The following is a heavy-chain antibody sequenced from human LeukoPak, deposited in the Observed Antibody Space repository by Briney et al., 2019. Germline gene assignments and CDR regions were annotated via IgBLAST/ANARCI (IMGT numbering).Heavy chain of an antibody. CDR2: GIHGGRT. CDR1: GGSFATFY. V-gene: IGHV4-34*12. J-gene: IGHJ4*02. CDR3: ARDSDSAAFDY. D-gene: IGHD6-13*01. Sequence: SETLSLTCAVYGGSFATFYWSWIRQPPGKGLEWIGEGIHGGRTNYNPSLKSRVTISVDTSKNQFSLKLSSVTAADTAVYYCARDSDSAAFDYWGQGTLVTVSS.